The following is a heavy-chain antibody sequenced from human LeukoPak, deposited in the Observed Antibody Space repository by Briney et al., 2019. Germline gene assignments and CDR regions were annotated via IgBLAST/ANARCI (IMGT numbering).Heavy chain of an antibody. CDR3: AKRNSAVNYYDSSGYWLFDY. V-gene: IGHV3-23*01. CDR1: GFTFSSYG. CDR2: ISGSGGST. J-gene: IGHJ4*02. Sequence: GGSLRLSCAASGFTFSSYGMSWVRQAPGKGLEWVSAISGSGGSTYYADSVKGRFTISRDNSKNTLYLQMNSLRAEDTAVYYCAKRNSAVNYYDSSGYWLFDYWGRGTLVTVSS. D-gene: IGHD3-22*01.